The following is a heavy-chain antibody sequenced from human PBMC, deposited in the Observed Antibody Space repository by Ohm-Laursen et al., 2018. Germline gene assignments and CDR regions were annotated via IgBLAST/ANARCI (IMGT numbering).Heavy chain of an antibody. J-gene: IGHJ2*01. D-gene: IGHD6-19*01. CDR2: IYYSGST. Sequence: SQTLSLTWTVSGGSISSGGYYWSWIRQHPGKGLEWIGYIYYSGSTYYNPSLKSRVTISVDTSKNQFSLKLSSVTAADTAVYYCARVSVAGGWYFDLWGRGTLVTVSS. V-gene: IGHV4-31*02. CDR1: GGSISSGGYY. CDR3: ARVSVAGGWYFDL.